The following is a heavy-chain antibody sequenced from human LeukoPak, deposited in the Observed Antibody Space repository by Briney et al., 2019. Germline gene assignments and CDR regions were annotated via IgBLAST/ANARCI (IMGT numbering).Heavy chain of an antibody. V-gene: IGHV1-18*01. CDR3: ARSSFGASGSRWPLDC. J-gene: IGHJ4*02. Sequence: ASVKVSCKASGYTFPSYGISWVRQAPGQGLEWMGWISPYNGNANYAQKLQGRVTMTTDTSTGTAYMELRSLRSDDTAVYYCARSSFGASGSRWPLDCWGQGTLVTVSS. CDR1: GYTFPSYG. D-gene: IGHD4-23*01. CDR2: ISPYNGNA.